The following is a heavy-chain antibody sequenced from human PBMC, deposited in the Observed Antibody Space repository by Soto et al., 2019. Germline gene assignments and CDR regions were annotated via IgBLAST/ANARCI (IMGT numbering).Heavy chain of an antibody. CDR2: IYYSGST. V-gene: IGHV4-59*01. CDR1: GGSISSYY. D-gene: IGHD2-15*01. Sequence: SETLSLTCTVSGGSISSYYWSWIRQPPGKGLEWIGYIYYSGSTNYNPALKSRVTISVDTSKNQFSLKLSSVTAADSSLYYCAGDSGGNDAFDIWGQGTMVTVSS. J-gene: IGHJ3*02. CDR3: AGDSGGNDAFDI.